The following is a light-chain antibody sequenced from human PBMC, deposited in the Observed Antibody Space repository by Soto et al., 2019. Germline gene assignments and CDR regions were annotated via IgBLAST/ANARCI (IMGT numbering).Light chain of an antibody. Sequence: DIQMTQSPSTLSASVGDRVTITCRASQSISSWLAWYQQKPGKAPKLLIYKASSLESGVPSRFSGSGSGTEFTLTISSLQTADLATYYCQQYNSYPCTFGQGTKVESK. CDR1: QSISSW. V-gene: IGKV1-5*03. CDR2: KAS. CDR3: QQYNSYPCT. J-gene: IGKJ1*01.